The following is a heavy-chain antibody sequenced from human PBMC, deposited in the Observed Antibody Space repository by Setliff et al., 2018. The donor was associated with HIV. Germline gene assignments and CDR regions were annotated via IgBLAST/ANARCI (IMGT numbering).Heavy chain of an antibody. CDR3: VRRDVSFLFGQFDS. CDR1: DYSINNIHY. Sequence: PSETLSLTCDVSDYSINNIHYWGWIRQPPGKGLECLGNIYDGGTTYHNPSLKGRVTISIDTSKAQFSLKLISVTAADTAVYYCVRRDVSFLFGQFDSWGQGILVTVSS. V-gene: IGHV4-38-2*01. D-gene: IGHD3-10*02. J-gene: IGHJ4*02. CDR2: IYDGGTT.